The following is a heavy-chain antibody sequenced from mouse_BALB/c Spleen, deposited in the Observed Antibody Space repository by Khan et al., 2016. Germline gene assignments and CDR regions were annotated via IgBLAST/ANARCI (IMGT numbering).Heavy chain of an antibody. CDR2: ISYSGST. V-gene: IGHV3-2*02. Sequence: EVQLQESGPGLVKPSQSLSLTCTVTGYSITSDYAWNWIRQFPGNKLEWMGYISYSGSTSYNPSLKSRISITRDTSKNQFFLQLNSVTTEDTATCYCAGGGGNYGGFAYWGQGTLVTVSA. D-gene: IGHD2-1*01. CDR3: AGGGGNYGGFAY. CDR1: GYSITSDYA. J-gene: IGHJ3*01.